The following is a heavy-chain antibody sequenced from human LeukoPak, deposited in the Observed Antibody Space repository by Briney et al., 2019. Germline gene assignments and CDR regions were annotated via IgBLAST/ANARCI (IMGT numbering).Heavy chain of an antibody. V-gene: IGHV3-7*01. D-gene: IGHD5-12*01. CDR2: IKQDGSEK. Sequence: QSGGSLRLSCAASGFTFSSYSMSWVRQAPGKGLEWVANIKQDGSEKYYVDSVKGRFTISRDNAKNSLYLQMNSLRAEDTAVYYCARDPGGYDLYNWFDPWGQGTLVTVSS. J-gene: IGHJ5*02. CDR3: ARDPGGYDLYNWFDP. CDR1: GFTFSSYS.